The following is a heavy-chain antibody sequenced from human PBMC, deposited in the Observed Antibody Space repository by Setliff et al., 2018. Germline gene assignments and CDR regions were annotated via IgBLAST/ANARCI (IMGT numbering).Heavy chain of an antibody. J-gene: IGHJ4*02. CDR1: GYIFAGYY. Sequence: ASVKVSCKASGYIFAGYYMHWLRQAPGQGPEWMGIINVGGGSASYAQKFQDRVTMTRDTSTSTVYLEVTSLRSEDTAVYYCARAGMASLHRKGVFEHWGQGTLVTVSS. D-gene: IGHD3-10*01. V-gene: IGHV1-46*01. CDR3: ARAGMASLHRKGVFEH. CDR2: INVGGGSA.